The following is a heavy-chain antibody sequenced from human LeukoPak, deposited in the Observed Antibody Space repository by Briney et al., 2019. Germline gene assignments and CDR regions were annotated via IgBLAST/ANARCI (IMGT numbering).Heavy chain of an antibody. CDR3: AGGGDSGTGLVFVY. CDR1: GFTVSSSY. D-gene: IGHD3-10*01. Sequence: TGGSLRLSCAASGFTVSSSYMSWVRQAPGKGLEWVSVIYSGGSTYYADSVRGRFTISTHNSKNTLYLQMNSLTTEDTAVYYCAGGGDSGTGLVFVYWGQGTRVTVSS. J-gene: IGHJ4*02. V-gene: IGHV3-53*04. CDR2: IYSGGST.